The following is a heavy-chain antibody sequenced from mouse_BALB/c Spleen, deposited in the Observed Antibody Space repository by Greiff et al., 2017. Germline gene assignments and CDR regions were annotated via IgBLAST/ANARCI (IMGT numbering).Heavy chain of an antibody. CDR3: TGGSSYWYFDV. CDR1: GYTFTSYW. J-gene: IGHJ1*01. V-gene: IGHV1-69*02. CDR2: IYPSDSYT. Sequence: QVQLQQPGAELVRPGASVKLSCKASGYTFTSYWINWVKQRPGQGLEWIGNIYPSDSYTNYNQKFKDKATLTVDKSSSTAYMQLSSPTSEDSAVYYCTGGSSYWYFDVWGAGTTVTVSS. D-gene: IGHD1-1*01.